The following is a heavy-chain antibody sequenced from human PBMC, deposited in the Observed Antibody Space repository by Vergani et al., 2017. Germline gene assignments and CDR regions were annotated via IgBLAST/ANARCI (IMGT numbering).Heavy chain of an antibody. J-gene: IGHJ3*02. CDR1: GGSISSGSYY. CDR2: IYTSGST. D-gene: IGHD6-19*01. CDR3: AGEGLSSRWYYAFDI. V-gene: IGHV4-61*02. Sequence: QVQLQESGPGLVKPSQTLSLTCTVSGGSISSGSYYWSLIRQPAGKGLEWIGRIYTSGSTNYNPSLKRRVTISVDTSKNQFSLKLSSVTAADTAVYYCAGEGLSSRWYYAFDIWGQGTRVTVSS.